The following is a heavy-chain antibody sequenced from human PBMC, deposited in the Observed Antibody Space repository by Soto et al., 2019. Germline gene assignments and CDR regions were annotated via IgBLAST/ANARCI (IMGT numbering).Heavy chain of an antibody. CDR3: VGGIGEVRY. CDR2: IIRTVEGGAT. D-gene: IGHD3-10*01. V-gene: IGHV3-15*07. J-gene: IGHJ4*02. Sequence: EVQLVESGGGLVEPGGSLRLSCVVSGFTFSSAWMNWVRQAPGKGLEWVGRIIRTVEGGATDFAAPVKGRFTISRDDSRNTLYLQMNSLKTDDTAVYFCVGGIGEVRYWCQGTLVTVSS. CDR1: GFTFSSAW.